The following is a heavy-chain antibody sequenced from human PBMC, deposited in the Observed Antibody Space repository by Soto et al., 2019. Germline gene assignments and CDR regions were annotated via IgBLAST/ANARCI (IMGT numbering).Heavy chain of an antibody. Sequence: GGSLRLSCSASGFTFSSYAMHWVRQAPGKGLEYVSAISNNGGSTYYADSVKGRFTISRDNSKNTLYLQMSSLRAEDTAVYYCVKVRWAYCGGDCYFDPWGQGTLVTVSS. V-gene: IGHV3-64D*08. CDR1: GFTFSSYA. CDR3: VKVRWAYCGGDCYFDP. D-gene: IGHD2-21*02. CDR2: ISNNGGST. J-gene: IGHJ5*02.